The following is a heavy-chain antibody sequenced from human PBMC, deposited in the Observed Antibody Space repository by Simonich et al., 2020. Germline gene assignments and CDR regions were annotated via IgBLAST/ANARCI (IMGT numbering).Heavy chain of an antibody. D-gene: IGHD1-1*01. CDR2: IYPGDSDT. CDR3: ARQLNDFDI. CDR1: VYSFTSYC. V-gene: IGHV5-51*01. J-gene: IGHJ3*02. Sequence: EVKLVQSGAEVKKPGESLKISCKGSVYSFTSYCICWVRQMPGKGLYWVGIIYPGDSDTGYIPSFQGQVTISADKSISTAYLQWSSLKASDTAMYYCARQLNDFDIWGQGTMVTVSS.